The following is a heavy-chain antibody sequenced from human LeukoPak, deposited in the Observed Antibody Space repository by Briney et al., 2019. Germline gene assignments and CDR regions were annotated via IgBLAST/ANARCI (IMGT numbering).Heavy chain of an antibody. CDR1: GFTFDDYA. D-gene: IGHD1-26*01. J-gene: IGHJ4*02. CDR2: ISWNSGSI. CDR3: AKARGGLRVGATQFDY. Sequence: GGSLRLSCAASGFTFDDYAMHWVRQAPGKGLEWVSGISWNSGSIGYADSVKGRFTISRDNAKNSPYLQMNSLRAEDTALYYCAKARGGLRVGATQFDYWGQGTLVTVSS. V-gene: IGHV3-9*01.